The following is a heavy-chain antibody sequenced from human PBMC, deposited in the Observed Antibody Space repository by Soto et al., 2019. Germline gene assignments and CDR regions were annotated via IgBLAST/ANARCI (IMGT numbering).Heavy chain of an antibody. CDR2: ISAYNGNT. V-gene: IGHV1-18*01. CDR1: GYTFTSYG. CDR3: ERDIGFGEYGY. D-gene: IGHD3-10*01. Sequence: QVQLVQSGDEVKKPGASVKVSYKASGYTFTSYGISWVRQAPGQGLEWMGWISAYNGNTNYAQKLQGRVTMTTDTSTSTAYRELRSLRFDDTAVYYCERDIGFGEYGYWGEGTLVPGSS. J-gene: IGHJ4*02.